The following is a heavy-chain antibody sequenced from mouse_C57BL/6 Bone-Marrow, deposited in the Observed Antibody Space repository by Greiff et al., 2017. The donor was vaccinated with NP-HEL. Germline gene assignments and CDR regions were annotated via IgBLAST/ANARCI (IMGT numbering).Heavy chain of an antibody. CDR2: IYPGSGST. V-gene: IGHV1-55*01. CDR3: ATRGDWWYFDV. Sequence: QVQLQQPGAELVKPGASVRMSCKASGYTFTSYWITWVQQRPGHGLEWIGDIYPGSGSTNYNETFKSMATLTVDTSSSTAYLQLRSLTSEDSAVYYGATRGDWWYFDVWGTGTTVTVAS. D-gene: IGHD4-1*01. CDR1: GYTFTSYW. J-gene: IGHJ1*03.